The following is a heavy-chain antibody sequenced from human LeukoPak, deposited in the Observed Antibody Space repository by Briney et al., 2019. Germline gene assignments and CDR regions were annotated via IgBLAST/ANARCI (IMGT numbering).Heavy chain of an antibody. D-gene: IGHD3-3*01. V-gene: IGHV4-59*01. J-gene: IGHJ1*01. CDR2: IYYSGST. CDR1: GGSISSYY. Sequence: SETLSLTCTVSGGSISSYYWSWIRQPPGKGLEWIGYIYYSGSTNYNPSFKSRVTISVDTSKNQFSLKLSSVTAADTAVYYCARGQYYDFWSGYYTSAEYFQHWGQGTLVTVSS. CDR3: ARGQYYDFWSGYYTSAEYFQH.